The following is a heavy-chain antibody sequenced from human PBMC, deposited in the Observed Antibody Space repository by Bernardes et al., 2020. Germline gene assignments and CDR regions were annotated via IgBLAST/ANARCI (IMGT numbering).Heavy chain of an antibody. Sequence: SETLSLTCAVYGGSFSGYYWSWIRQPPGKGLEWIGEINHSGSTNYNPSLNSRVTISVDTSKNQFSLKLSSVTAADTAVYYCARGHGVVVPAARPLNWFDPWGQGTLVTVSS. CDR2: INHSGST. J-gene: IGHJ5*02. D-gene: IGHD2-2*01. CDR3: ARGHGVVVPAARPLNWFDP. CDR1: GGSFSGYY. V-gene: IGHV4-34*01.